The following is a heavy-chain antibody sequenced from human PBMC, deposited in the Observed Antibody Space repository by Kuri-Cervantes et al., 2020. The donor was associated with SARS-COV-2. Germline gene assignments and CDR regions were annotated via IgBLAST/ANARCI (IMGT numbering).Heavy chain of an antibody. CDR2: INHSGST. D-gene: IGHD1-26*01. V-gene: IGHV4-34*01. Sequence: SETLSLTCAVYGGSFSGYYWSWIRQPPGKGLEWIGEINHSGSTNYNPSLKSRVTISVDTSKNQFSLKLSSVTAADTAVYYCARSFRYSGSRSNWFDPWGQGTLVTVSS. J-gene: IGHJ5*02. CDR1: GGSFSGYY. CDR3: ARSFRYSGSRSNWFDP.